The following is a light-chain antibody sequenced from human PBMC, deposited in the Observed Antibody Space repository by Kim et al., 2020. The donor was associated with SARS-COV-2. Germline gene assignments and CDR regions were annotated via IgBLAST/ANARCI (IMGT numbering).Light chain of an antibody. CDR3: QVWDSSSDHPV. J-gene: IGLJ3*02. Sequence: APGKTARVTCGGNKIGSQSVHWYQQKPGQAPVLVIYYDSDRPSGIPERFSGSNSGNTATLTISRVEAGDEADYYCQVWDSSSDHPVFGGGTQLTVL. V-gene: IGLV3-21*04. CDR1: KIGSQS. CDR2: YDS.